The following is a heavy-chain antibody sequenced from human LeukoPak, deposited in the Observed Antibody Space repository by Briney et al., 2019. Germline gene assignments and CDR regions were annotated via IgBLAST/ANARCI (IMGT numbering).Heavy chain of an antibody. CDR3: ARVGEMTTTFLTFDY. CDR2: ISSSGSTI. D-gene: IGHD5-24*01. V-gene: IGHV3-48*04. J-gene: IGHJ4*02. CDR1: GFTFSSYS. Sequence: GGSLRLSCAASGFTFSSYSMNWVRQAPGKGLEWVSYISSSGSTIYYADSVKGRFTISRDNAKNSLYLQMNSLRAEDTAVYYCARVGEMTTTFLTFDYWGQGTLVTVSS.